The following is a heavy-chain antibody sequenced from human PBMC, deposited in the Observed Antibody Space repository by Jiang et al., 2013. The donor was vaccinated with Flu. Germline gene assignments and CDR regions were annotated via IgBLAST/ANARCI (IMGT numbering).Heavy chain of an antibody. J-gene: IGHJ4*02. D-gene: IGHD3-3*01. CDR1: GFTFSSYG. V-gene: IGHV3-30*02. CDR3: AKGVYDFWSGYYGYFDY. Sequence: QLLESGGGVVQPGRSLRLSCAASGFTFSSYGMHWVRQAPGKGLEWVAFIRYDGSNKYYADAVKGRFTISRDNSKNTLYLQMNSLRAEDTAVYYCAKGVYDFWSGYYGYFDYWGQGTLVTVSS. CDR2: IRYDGSNK.